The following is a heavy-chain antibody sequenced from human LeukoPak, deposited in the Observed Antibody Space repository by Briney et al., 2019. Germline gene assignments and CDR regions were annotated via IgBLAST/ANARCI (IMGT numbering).Heavy chain of an antibody. J-gene: IGHJ5*02. CDR3: ARALGLVKNWFDP. CDR2: INPNSGGT. D-gene: IGHD3/OR15-3a*01. Sequence: ASVKVSCKASGYTFTGYYMHWVRQAPGQGLELMGWINPNSGGTNYAQKFQGRVTMTRDTSISTGYMELSRLRSDDTAVYYCARALGLVKNWFDPWGQGTLVTVSS. V-gene: IGHV1-2*02. CDR1: GYTFTGYY.